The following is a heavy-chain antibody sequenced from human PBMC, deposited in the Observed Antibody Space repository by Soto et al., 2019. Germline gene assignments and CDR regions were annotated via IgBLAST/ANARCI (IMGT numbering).Heavy chain of an antibody. J-gene: IGHJ4*02. CDR3: ARGYFDS. CDR2: INPSGGTT. Sequence: QVQLVQSGAEVKKPGASVKVSCKASGYTFTTYYIHWVRQAPGQGIEWMGIINPSGGTTSYVHKGQGRVTMTMDTSKSTVYMELSSLRSEDTAVYYCARGYFDSCGQGTLVTVSS. V-gene: IGHV1-46*04. CDR1: GYTFTTYY.